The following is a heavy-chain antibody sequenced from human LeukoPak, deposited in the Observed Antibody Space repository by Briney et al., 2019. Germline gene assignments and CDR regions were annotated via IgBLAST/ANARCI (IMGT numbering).Heavy chain of an antibody. J-gene: IGHJ4*02. V-gene: IGHV1-18*01. Sequence: ASVKVSCKTSGYTFTSYGISWVRQAPGQGLEWMGWISAYNANTNYAQNLQGRVTMTTDTSTTTAYMELRSLRSDDTAVYYCARDGHIAAELFDYWGRGTLVSVSS. CDR3: ARDGHIAAELFDY. D-gene: IGHD6-25*01. CDR2: ISAYNANT. CDR1: GYTFTSYG.